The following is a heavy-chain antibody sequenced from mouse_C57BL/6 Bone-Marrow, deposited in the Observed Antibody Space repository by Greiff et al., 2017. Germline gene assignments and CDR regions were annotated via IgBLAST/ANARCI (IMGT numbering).Heavy chain of an antibody. CDR2: IYPFDSGT. V-gene: IGHV1-61*01. CDR1: GYTFTSYW. J-gene: IGHJ3*01. Sequence: VQLQQPGAELVRPGSSVKLSCKASGYTFTSYWMDWVKQRPGQGLEWIGNIYPFDSGTHYNQKFKDKATLTVDKSSSTAYMQLSSLTSEDSAVYYYGRALLYSCEGWCANWGQGTLVTVSA. CDR3: GRALLYSCEGWCAN. D-gene: IGHD2-12*01.